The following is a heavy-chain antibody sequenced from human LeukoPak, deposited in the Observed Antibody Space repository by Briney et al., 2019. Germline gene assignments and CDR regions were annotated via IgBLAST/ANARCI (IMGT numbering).Heavy chain of an antibody. V-gene: IGHV3-30*03. CDR2: ISHEGSFQ. J-gene: IGHJ4*02. Sequence: GGSLRLSCAASGFTFSSYGIHWVRQAPGKGLEWVAVISHEGSFQSYAESVKGRFTISRDNSKNMVFLQMNSLTSEDTAVYYCARTRQQWQVLDYWGQGTLVTVSS. CDR1: GFTFSSYG. D-gene: IGHD6-19*01. CDR3: ARTRQQWQVLDY.